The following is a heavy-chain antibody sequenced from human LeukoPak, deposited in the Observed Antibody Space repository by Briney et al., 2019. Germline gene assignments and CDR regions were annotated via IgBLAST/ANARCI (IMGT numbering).Heavy chain of an antibody. CDR1: GGSVSSGSYY. Sequence: SETLSLTCTVSGGSVSSGSYYWSWIRQPPGKGLEWIGYVYYSGSTNYNPSLKSRVTISVDTSKNQFSLKLTSVTAADTAVYYCARDPGSSGWRFRYWGQGALVTVSS. V-gene: IGHV4-61*01. CDR2: VYYSGST. CDR3: ARDPGSSGWRFRY. J-gene: IGHJ4*02. D-gene: IGHD6-19*01.